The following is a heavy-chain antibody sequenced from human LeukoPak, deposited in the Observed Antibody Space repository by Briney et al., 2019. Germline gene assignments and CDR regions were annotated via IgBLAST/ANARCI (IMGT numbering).Heavy chain of an antibody. Sequence: ASVKVSCKASGYTFTGYYMHWVRQAPGQGLEWMGWINPNSGGTNYAQKFQGRVTITRDTSISTAYMELSSLYSDDTAMYYCTRALGSDYWGQGTLVTVSS. D-gene: IGHD1-26*01. V-gene: IGHV1-2*02. CDR1: GYTFTGYY. J-gene: IGHJ4*02. CDR2: INPNSGGT. CDR3: TRALGSDY.